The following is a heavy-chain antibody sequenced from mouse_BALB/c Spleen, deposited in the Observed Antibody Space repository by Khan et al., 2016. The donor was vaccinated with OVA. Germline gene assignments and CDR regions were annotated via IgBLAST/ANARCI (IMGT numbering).Heavy chain of an antibody. CDR3: ASSRDWCGFAS. V-gene: IGHV5-17*02. CDR1: GFTFRSVG. D-gene: IGHD2-13*01. CDR2: IGSDSSTF. Sequence: EVELVESGGGLVQPGGSRKLSCTASGFTFRSVGMHWVRQAPEKGLEWVAYIGSDSSTFYYADTVKGRFTISRDNPKNTLLLQLTRLRSEDTAVDDCASSRDWCGFASWGQGTLVTVSA. J-gene: IGHJ3*01.